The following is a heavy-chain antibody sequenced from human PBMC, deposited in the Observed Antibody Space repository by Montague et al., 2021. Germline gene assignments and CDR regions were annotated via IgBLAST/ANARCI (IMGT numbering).Heavy chain of an antibody. Sequence: SETLSLTCTVSGGSISNYFWTWIRQPPGKGLEWIGFISYSGRTNFNPSLKSRVTTSLDTSKNQFSLNLSPVTAADTAVYYCARDTTTDGFDIWGQGTMVTVSS. V-gene: IGHV4-59*13. CDR1: GGSISNYF. CDR2: ISYSGRT. CDR3: ARDTTTDGFDI. D-gene: IGHD1-1*01. J-gene: IGHJ3*02.